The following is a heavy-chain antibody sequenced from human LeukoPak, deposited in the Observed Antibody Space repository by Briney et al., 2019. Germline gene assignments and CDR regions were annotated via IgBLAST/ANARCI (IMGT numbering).Heavy chain of an antibody. J-gene: IGHJ4*02. D-gene: IGHD3-16*01. CDR1: GFTFSSYS. Sequence: GGSLRLSCAASGFTFSSYSMNWVRQAPGKGLEWVSYISSSSSIIYYAHSVKGRFTISRDNAKNSLYLQMNSLRDEDTAVYYCARELFSSDYIWGSYYHQFDYWGQGTLVTVSS. V-gene: IGHV3-48*02. CDR2: ISSSSSII. CDR3: ARELFSSDYIWGSYYHQFDY.